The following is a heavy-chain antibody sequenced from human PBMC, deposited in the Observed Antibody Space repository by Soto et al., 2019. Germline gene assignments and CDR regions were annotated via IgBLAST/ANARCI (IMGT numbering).Heavy chain of an antibody. V-gene: IGHV1-69*06. D-gene: IGHD1-7*01. CDR1: GGTFSSYA. CDR2: IIPIFGTA. Sequence: SVKVSCKASGGTFSSYAISWVRQAPGQGLEWMGGIIPIFGTANYAQKFQGRVTITADKSTSTAYMELSSLRAEDAAVYYCAKDGTGTSYEPSYFDYWGQGTLVTVSS. J-gene: IGHJ4*02. CDR3: AKDGTGTSYEPSYFDY.